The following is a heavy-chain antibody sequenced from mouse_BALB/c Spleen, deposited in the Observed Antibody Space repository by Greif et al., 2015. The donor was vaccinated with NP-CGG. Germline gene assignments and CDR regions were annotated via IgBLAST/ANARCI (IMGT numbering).Heavy chain of an antibody. V-gene: IGHV5-9-3*01. CDR1: GFTFSSYA. CDR2: ISSGGSYT. CDR3: ARPVEGYFDY. J-gene: IGHJ2*01. Sequence: EVQLVESGGGLVKPGGSLKLSCAASGFTFSSYAMSWVRQTPEKRLEWVATISSGGSYTYYPDSVKGRFTISRDNAKNTLYLQMSSLRSEDTAMYYCARPVEGYFDYWGQGTTLTVSS.